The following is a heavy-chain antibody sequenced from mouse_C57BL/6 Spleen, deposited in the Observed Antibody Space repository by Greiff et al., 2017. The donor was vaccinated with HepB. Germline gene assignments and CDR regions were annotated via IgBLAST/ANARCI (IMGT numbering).Heavy chain of an antibody. D-gene: IGHD2-3*01. CDR2: IYPGDGDT. CDR3: ARLGGYYGYAMDY. J-gene: IGHJ4*01. CDR1: GYAFSSSW. V-gene: IGHV1-82*01. Sequence: QVQLKQSGPELVKPGASVKISCKASGYAFSSSWMNWVKQRPGKGLEWIGRIYPGDGDTNYNGKFKGKATLTADKSSSTAYMQLSSLTSEDSAVYFCARLGGYYGYAMDYWGQGTSVTVSS.